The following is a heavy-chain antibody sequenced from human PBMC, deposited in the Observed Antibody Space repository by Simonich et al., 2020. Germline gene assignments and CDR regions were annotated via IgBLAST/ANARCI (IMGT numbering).Heavy chain of an antibody. Sequence: QVQLVQSGAEVKKPGASVKVSCKASGYPFTGHYMHWEGQAPGQGLEWMGWINPNRRGTNQAQKCQGKVTTTRDTSIRTAYRELSRLRSDDTAGYYCARVRFEAFDIWGQGTMVTVSS. CDR2: INPNRRGT. J-gene: IGHJ3*02. CDR1: GYPFTGHY. V-gene: IGHV1-2*02. CDR3: ARVRFEAFDI.